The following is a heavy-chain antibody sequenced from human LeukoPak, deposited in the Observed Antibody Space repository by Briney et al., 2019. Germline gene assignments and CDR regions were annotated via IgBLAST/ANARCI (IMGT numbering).Heavy chain of an antibody. CDR1: GFTLSNYA. CDR3: AKGSAQTGYYFDY. CDR2: ITGRSGGT. Sequence: PGGSLRLSCAASGFTLSNYAMAWVRQAPGKGLEWVSSITGRSGGTYYADSVKGRLTISRDTSRNTLHLQMTSPRAEDTASYYCAKGSAQTGYYFDYWGQGTLVTVSS. J-gene: IGHJ4*02. V-gene: IGHV3-23*01. D-gene: IGHD3-10*01.